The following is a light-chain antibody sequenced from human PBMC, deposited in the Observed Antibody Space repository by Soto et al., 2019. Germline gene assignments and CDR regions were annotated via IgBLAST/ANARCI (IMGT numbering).Light chain of an antibody. CDR3: QHYNSYPIT. J-gene: IGKJ5*01. CDR2: DAS. CDR1: QSISGW. Sequence: DIQMTQYPSTLSASVGDSVTITCRASQSISGWLAWYQQKPGKAPNLLIYDASNLESGVPSRFSGSGSGTEFTLTISSLQPADFATYYCQHYNSYPITFGQGTRLEIK. V-gene: IGKV1-5*01.